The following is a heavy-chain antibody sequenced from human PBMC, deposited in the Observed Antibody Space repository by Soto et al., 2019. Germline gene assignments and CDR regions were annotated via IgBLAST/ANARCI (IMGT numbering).Heavy chain of an antibody. D-gene: IGHD4-17*01. Sequence: PSETLSLTCTVSGGSISSYYWSWIRQPAGKGLEWIGRIYTSGSTNYNPSLKSRVTISVDRSKNQFSLKLSSVTAADTAVYYCARGVDYGGNSAYFDYWGQGTLVTVSS. CDR3: ARGVDYGGNSAYFDY. J-gene: IGHJ4*02. CDR2: IYTSGST. V-gene: IGHV4-4*07. CDR1: GGSISSYY.